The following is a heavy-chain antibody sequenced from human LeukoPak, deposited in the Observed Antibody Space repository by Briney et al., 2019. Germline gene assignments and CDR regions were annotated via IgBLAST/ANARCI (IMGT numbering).Heavy chain of an antibody. D-gene: IGHD5-24*01. CDR3: ARDRGDGYNYLDY. V-gene: IGHV4-31*02. J-gene: IGHJ4*02. CDR2: IYYSGST. Sequence: GYIYYSGSTYYNPSLKSRVTISVDTSKNQFSLKLSSVTAADTAVYYCARDRGDGYNYLDYWGQGTLVTVSS.